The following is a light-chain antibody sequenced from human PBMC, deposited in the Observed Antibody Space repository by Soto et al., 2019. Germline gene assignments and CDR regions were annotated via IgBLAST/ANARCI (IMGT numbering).Light chain of an antibody. CDR3: QSYDSRLSAYV. CDR1: NSNIDSNT. Sequence: QSVLTQPPSASGTPGQRVTISCSGSNSNIDSNTVNWYQQLPGTAPKLLIYDNSNRPSGVPDRFSGSKSGTSASLAITGLQAEDEAEYYCQSYDSRLSAYVFGSGTKVTVL. CDR2: DNS. J-gene: IGLJ1*01. V-gene: IGLV1-40*01.